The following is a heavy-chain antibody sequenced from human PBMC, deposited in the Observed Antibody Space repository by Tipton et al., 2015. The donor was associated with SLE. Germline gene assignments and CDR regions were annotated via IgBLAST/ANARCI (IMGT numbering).Heavy chain of an antibody. D-gene: IGHD3-10*01. CDR1: GFFFDDYT. J-gene: IGHJ3*02. Sequence: LRLSCAASGFFFDDYTMHWVRQAPGKGLEWVSGVSWNNDSIGYADSVKGRFTISRDNAKNSLYLQMNSLRPEDTAMYYCAKDIYGSGPRNAFDIWGQGTIITVSS. V-gene: IGHV3-9*01. CDR2: VSWNNDSI. CDR3: AKDIYGSGPRNAFDI.